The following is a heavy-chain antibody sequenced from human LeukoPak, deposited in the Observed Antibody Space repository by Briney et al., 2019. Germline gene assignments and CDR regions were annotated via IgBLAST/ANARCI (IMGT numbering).Heavy chain of an antibody. D-gene: IGHD4-17*01. CDR2: INPSGGST. Sequence: ASVKVSCKASGGTFSSYDISWVRQAPGQGLEWMGIINPSGGSTSYAQKFQGRVTMTRDMSTSTVYMELSSLRSEDTAVYYCARGRPGDYDFDYWGQGTLVTVSS. CDR1: GGTFSSYD. V-gene: IGHV1-46*01. J-gene: IGHJ4*02. CDR3: ARGRPGDYDFDY.